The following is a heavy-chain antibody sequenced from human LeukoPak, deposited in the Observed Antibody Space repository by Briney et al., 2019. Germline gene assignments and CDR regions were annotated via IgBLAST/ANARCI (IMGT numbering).Heavy chain of an antibody. J-gene: IGHJ4*02. V-gene: IGHV3-11*01. CDR3: ARTPFESTGYYFDY. CDR2: ISSSGSSI. D-gene: IGHD4-17*01. CDR1: GFTVSSNY. Sequence: GGSLRLSCAASGFTVSSNYMSWVRQAPGKGLEWVSYISSSGSSIYYADSVKGRFTISRDNAKNSLDLQMNSLRAEDTAVYYCARTPFESTGYYFDYWGQGTLVTVSS.